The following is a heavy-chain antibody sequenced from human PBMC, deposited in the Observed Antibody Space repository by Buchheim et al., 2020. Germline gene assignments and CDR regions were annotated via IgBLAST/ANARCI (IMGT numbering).Heavy chain of an antibody. D-gene: IGHD3-10*01. CDR1: GFTFSSYG. CDR3: AKDGAPNNYGFMRFFES. J-gene: IGHJ4*02. CDR2: ISYDGSNK. V-gene: IGHV3-30*18. Sequence: QVQLVESGGGVVQPGRSLRLSCAASGFTFSSYGMHWVRQAPGKGLEWVAVISYDGSNKYYADSVKGRFTISRDNSKNTLYLQMSSLRAEDTAGYYCAKDGAPNNYGFMRFFESWGQGT.